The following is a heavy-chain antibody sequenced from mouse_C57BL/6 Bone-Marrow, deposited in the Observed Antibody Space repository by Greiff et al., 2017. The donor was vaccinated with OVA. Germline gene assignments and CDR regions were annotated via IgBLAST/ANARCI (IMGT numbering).Heavy chain of an antibody. J-gene: IGHJ2*01. V-gene: IGHV1-26*01. CDR2: INPNNGGT. CDR3: ARGNYDYDEEAYFDY. CDR1: GYTFTDYY. Sequence: EVQLQQSGPELVKPGASVKISCKASGYTFTDYYMNWVKQSPGKSLEWIGDINPNNGGTSYNQKFKGKATLTVDKSSSTAYMELRSLTSEDSAVYYCARGNYDYDEEAYFDYWGQGTTLTVSS. D-gene: IGHD2-4*01.